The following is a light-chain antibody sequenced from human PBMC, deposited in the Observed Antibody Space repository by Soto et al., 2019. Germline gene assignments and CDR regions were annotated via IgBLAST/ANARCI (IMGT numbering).Light chain of an antibody. Sequence: EIVMTQSPATLSVSPGERATLSCRASQSVSSNLAWYQQKPGQAPRLLIYDASSRATGIPNRFSGSGSGTDFTLTISRLEPEDFAVFYCQQYGDSPTFGQGTKV. J-gene: IGKJ1*01. CDR1: QSVSSN. CDR2: DAS. CDR3: QQYGDSPT. V-gene: IGKV3-20*01.